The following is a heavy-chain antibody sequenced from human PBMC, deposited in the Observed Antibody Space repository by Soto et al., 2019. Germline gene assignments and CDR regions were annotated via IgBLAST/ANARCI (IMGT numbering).Heavy chain of an antibody. CDR2: VYYSGTT. J-gene: IGHJ3*02. D-gene: IGHD6-19*01. Sequence: QLLLQESGPGLVKSSETLSLTCSVSGGSISSSSYYWNWIRQSPGKGLEWIGSVYYSGTTYYNPSLKRRVTISVDTYNQFSLKLSSVTAADPAYYFCARRPMVGPVAENAFDIWGQGTRVTVSS. V-gene: IGHV4-39*01. CDR1: GGSISSSSYY. CDR3: ARRPMVGPVAENAFDI.